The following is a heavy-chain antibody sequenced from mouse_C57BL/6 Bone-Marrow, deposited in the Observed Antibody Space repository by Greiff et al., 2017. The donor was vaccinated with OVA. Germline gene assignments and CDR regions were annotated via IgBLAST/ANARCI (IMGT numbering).Heavy chain of an antibody. V-gene: IGHV10-1*01. Sequence: EVQVVESGGGLVQPKGSLKLSCAASGFSFTTYAMNWVRQAPGKGLEWVARIRSKSNNYATYYAESVKDRFTISRDDSESMLYLQMNNVKTEDTAMYYCVRRGDDGYYWYFDVWGTGTTVTVSS. J-gene: IGHJ1*03. CDR3: VRRGDDGYYWYFDV. D-gene: IGHD2-3*01. CDR2: IRSKSNNYAT. CDR1: GFSFTTYA.